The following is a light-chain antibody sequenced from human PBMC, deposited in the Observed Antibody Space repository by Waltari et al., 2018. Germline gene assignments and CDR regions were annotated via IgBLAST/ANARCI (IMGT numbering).Light chain of an antibody. J-gene: IGKJ1*01. Sequence: DIQMTQSPSTLSASVGDRVTITCRASQSISCWLAWYQQKPGKAPKLLIYKASSLESGVPSRFSGSGSGTEFTLTISSLQPDDFATYYCQQYNSWTFGQGTKVEIK. CDR2: KAS. CDR3: QQYNSWT. CDR1: QSISCW. V-gene: IGKV1-5*03.